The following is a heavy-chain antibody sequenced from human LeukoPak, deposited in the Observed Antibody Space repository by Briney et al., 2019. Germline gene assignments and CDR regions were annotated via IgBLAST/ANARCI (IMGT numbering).Heavy chain of an antibody. CDR2: ISSSSDFI. J-gene: IGHJ4*02. V-gene: IGHV3-21*01. D-gene: IGHD1-26*01. CDR3: ASELGIVGGRRNDC. CDR1: GFTFNTYG. Sequence: GGSLRLSCAASGFTFNTYGMNWVRQAPGKGLEWVSSISSSSDFIAYADSVRGRFTISRDNAKNSLFLQMNSLRADDTALYYCASELGIVGGRRNDCWGQGTLVTVSS.